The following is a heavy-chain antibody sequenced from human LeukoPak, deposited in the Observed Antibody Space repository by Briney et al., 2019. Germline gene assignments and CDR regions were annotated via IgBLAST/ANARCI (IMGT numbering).Heavy chain of an antibody. CDR3: ATYYDILTGSDAFDI. D-gene: IGHD3-9*01. CDR1: GYTFTGYY. Sequence: ASVKVSCKASGYTFTGYYMHWVRQAPGQGLEWMGWINPNSGGTNYAQKLQGRVTMTRDTSISTAYMELSRLRSDDTAVYYCATYYDILTGSDAFDIWGQGTMVTVSS. J-gene: IGHJ3*02. V-gene: IGHV1-2*02. CDR2: INPNSGGT.